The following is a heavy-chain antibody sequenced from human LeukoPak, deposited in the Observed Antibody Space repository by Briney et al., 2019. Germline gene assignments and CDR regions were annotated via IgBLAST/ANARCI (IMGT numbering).Heavy chain of an antibody. D-gene: IGHD3-3*01. CDR1: GGSISSYY. Sequence: SETVSLTCTVSGGSISSYYWSWIRQPPGKGLEWIGYIYYSGSTNYNPSLKSRVTTSVDTSRNQFSLKLSSVTAADTAVYYCARVWEDEGTIFGVVTHYPQLNWFDPWGQGTLVTVSS. J-gene: IGHJ5*02. CDR2: IYYSGST. CDR3: ARVWEDEGTIFGVVTHYPQLNWFDP. V-gene: IGHV4-59*01.